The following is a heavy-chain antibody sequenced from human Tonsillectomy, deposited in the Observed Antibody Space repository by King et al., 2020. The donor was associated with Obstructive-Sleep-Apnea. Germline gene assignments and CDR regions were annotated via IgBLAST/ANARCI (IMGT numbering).Heavy chain of an antibody. CDR2: ISGSGGST. CDR3: AALRQYCDFWSGYYSGMDV. Sequence: VQLVESGGGLVQPGGSLRLSCAASGFTFSSYAMSWVRQAPGKGLEWVSAISGSGGSTYYADSVKGRFTISRDNSKNTLYLQMNSLRAEDTAVYYCAALRQYCDFWSGYYSGMDVWGQGTTVTVSS. J-gene: IGHJ6*02. CDR1: GFTFSSYA. V-gene: IGHV3-23*04. D-gene: IGHD3-3*01.